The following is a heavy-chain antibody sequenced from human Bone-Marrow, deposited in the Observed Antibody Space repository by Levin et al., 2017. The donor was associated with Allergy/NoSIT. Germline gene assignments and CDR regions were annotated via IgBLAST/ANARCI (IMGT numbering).Heavy chain of an antibody. V-gene: IGHV3-33*01. J-gene: IGHJ4*02. Sequence: GGSLRLSCAASGFIFRSYGIHWVRQAPGKGLEWVAMIWYDGSQKLYADSLKGRFTISRDNSKNTLYLQMNSLRAEDTAVYYCGRGIRGARTYYLDYWGQGTLVTVSS. CDR2: IWYDGSQK. CDR3: GRGIRGARTYYLDY. D-gene: IGHD1-26*01. CDR1: GFIFRSYG.